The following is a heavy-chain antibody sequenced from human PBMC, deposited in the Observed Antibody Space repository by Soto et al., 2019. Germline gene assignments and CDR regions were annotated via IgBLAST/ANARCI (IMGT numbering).Heavy chain of an antibody. CDR1: GYTFTSYG. V-gene: IGHV1-18*01. J-gene: IGHJ5*02. CDR2: ISAYNGNT. Sequence: QVPLLQSGAEVKKPGASVKVSCKASGYTFTSYGISWVRQAPGQGLEWVGWISAYNGNTNYAQKLQGRVTMTTDTSTSTAYMELRSLRSVGTDVYYCARVAIWGSYRYNWFDHWGQGTLVTVSS. D-gene: IGHD3-16*02. CDR3: ARVAIWGSYRYNWFDH.